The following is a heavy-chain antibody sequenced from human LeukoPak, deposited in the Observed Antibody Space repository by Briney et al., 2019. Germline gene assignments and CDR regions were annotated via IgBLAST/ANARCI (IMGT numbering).Heavy chain of an antibody. CDR1: GGSISSSN. D-gene: IGHD1-26*01. CDR3: AKDVGKWESLHFFDY. Sequence: ETLSLTCAVSGGSISSSNWWSWVRQAPGKGLEWISGISGSGASTYYADSVKGRFTISRDDSRNTLYLQMNSLRGDDTAVYYCAKDVGKWESLHFFDYWGQGTLVTVSS. CDR2: ISGSGAST. J-gene: IGHJ4*02. V-gene: IGHV3-23*01.